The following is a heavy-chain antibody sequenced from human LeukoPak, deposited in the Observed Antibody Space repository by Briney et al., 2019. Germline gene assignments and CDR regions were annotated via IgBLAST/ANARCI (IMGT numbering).Heavy chain of an antibody. J-gene: IGHJ3*02. CDR1: GGTFSSYA. CDR2: IIPILGIA. D-gene: IGHD6-19*01. Sequence: ASVKVSCKASGGTFSSYAISWVRQAPGQGLEWMGRIIPILGIANYAQKFQGRVTITADKSTSTAYMELSSLRSEDTAVYYCARFPTRSSGWYRIERFNAFDIWGQGTMVTVSS. CDR3: ARFPTRSSGWYRIERFNAFDI. V-gene: IGHV1-69*04.